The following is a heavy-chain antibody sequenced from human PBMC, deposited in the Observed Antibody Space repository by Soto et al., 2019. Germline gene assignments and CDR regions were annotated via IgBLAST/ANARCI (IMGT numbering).Heavy chain of an antibody. CDR3: AKVRRYDFWSGYAKYYGMDV. D-gene: IGHD3-3*01. J-gene: IGHJ6*02. CDR1: GFTFSSYA. V-gene: IGHV3-23*01. CDR2: ISGSGGST. Sequence: GGSLRLSCAASGFTFSSYAMSWVRQAPGKGLEWVSAISGSGGSTYYADSVKGRFTISRDNSKNTLYLQMNSLRAEDTAVYYCAKVRRYDFWSGYAKYYGMDVWGQGTTVTVSS.